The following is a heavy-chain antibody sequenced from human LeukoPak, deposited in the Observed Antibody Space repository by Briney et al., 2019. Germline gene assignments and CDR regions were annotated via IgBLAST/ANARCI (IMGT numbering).Heavy chain of an antibody. CDR1: GFTFSSYA. V-gene: IGHV3-23*01. D-gene: IGHD3-22*01. Sequence: GGSLRLSCAASGFTFSSYAMSWVRQAPGKGLEWVSAISGSGGSTYYADSVKGRFTISRDNSKNTLYLQMNSLKAEDTAVYYCARAPFTMIVVVITIDAFDIWGQGTMVTVSS. J-gene: IGHJ3*02. CDR2: ISGSGGST. CDR3: ARAPFTMIVVVITIDAFDI.